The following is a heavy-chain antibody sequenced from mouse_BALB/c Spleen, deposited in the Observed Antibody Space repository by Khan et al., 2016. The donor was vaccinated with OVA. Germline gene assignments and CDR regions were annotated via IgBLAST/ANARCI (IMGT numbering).Heavy chain of an antibody. CDR3: ARAYYRYDGYYAMDF. D-gene: IGHD2-14*01. Sequence: VQLQESGPGLVAPSQSLSITCTVSGFSLSRYNIHWVRQPPGKGLEWLGMIWGGGVTDYNSTLKSRLSINKDTSKSQVFLKMNSLQTDDTAMYYCARAYYRYDGYYAMDFWGQGTSVTVSS. CDR2: IWGGGVT. V-gene: IGHV2-6-4*01. J-gene: IGHJ4*01. CDR1: GFSLSRYN.